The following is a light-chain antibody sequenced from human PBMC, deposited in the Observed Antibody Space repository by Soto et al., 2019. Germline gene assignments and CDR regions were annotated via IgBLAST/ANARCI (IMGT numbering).Light chain of an antibody. CDR3: QQRSNWSWT. J-gene: IGKJ1*01. V-gene: IGKV3-11*01. CDR1: QSVSSY. Sequence: EIVLTQSPATLSLSPGERATLSCRASQSVSSYLAWYQQKPGQAPRLLIYDASNGATGIPARFSGSGSGTDFTLTISSLEPEDFAVYYCQQRSNWSWTFGQGTKV. CDR2: DAS.